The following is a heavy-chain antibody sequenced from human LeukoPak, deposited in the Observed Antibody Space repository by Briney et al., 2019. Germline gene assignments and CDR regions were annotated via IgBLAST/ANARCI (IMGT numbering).Heavy chain of an antibody. J-gene: IGHJ6*02. CDR2: ISGSGGST. CDR3: AKEHRWGSSDYYGMDV. CDR1: GFTFSSYA. Sequence: PGGSLRLSCAASGFTFSSYAMSWVRQAPGKGLEWVSAISGSGGSTYYADSVKGRFTISRDNSKNTLYLQMNSLRAEDTAVYYCAKEHRWGSSDYYGMDVWGQGTTVTVSS. D-gene: IGHD6-6*01. V-gene: IGHV3-23*01.